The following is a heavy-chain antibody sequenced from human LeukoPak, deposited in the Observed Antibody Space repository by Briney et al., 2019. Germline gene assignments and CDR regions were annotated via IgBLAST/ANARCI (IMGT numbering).Heavy chain of an antibody. J-gene: IGHJ3*02. CDR2: IYYSGST. V-gene: IGHV4-39*01. D-gene: IGHD3-16*02. CDR1: GGSISSSSYS. Sequence: SETLSLTCTVSGGSISSSSYSWGWLRQPPGKGLEWIGSIYYSGSTYYNPSLKSRVTISVDTSKNQFSLKLSSVTAADTAVYYCARQTRPYDYVWGSYLTAAFDIWGQGTMVTVSS. CDR3: ARQTRPYDYVWGSYLTAAFDI.